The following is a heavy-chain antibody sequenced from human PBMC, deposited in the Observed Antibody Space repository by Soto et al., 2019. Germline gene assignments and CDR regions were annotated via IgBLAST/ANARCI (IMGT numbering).Heavy chain of an antibody. CDR2: INPGNGNT. Sequence: GASVKVSCKASGYTFTSYAMHWVRQAPGQSLEWMGWINPGNGNTKYSQKFQDRVTITKDTSATTAYMDLSSLTSEDTAVYYCARGFRGLSAVIVLYSGMDVWGQGTTVTVSS. D-gene: IGHD2-15*01. J-gene: IGHJ6*02. CDR1: GYTFTSYA. CDR3: ARGFRGLSAVIVLYSGMDV. V-gene: IGHV1-3*01.